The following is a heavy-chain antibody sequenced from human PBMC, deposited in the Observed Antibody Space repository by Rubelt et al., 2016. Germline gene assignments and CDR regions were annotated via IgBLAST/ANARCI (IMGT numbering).Heavy chain of an antibody. CDR3: ATQTPTTTVIDFDY. V-gene: IGHV3-33*01. J-gene: IGHJ4*02. CDR2: WYDGSNK. D-gene: IGHD4-17*01. Sequence: WYDGSNKYYADSVKGRFTISRDNSKNTLYLQMNSLRAEDTAVYYCATQTPTTTVIDFDYWGQGTLVTVSS.